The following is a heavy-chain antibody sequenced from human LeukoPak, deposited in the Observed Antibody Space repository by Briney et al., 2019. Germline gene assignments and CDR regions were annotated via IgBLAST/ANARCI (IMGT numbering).Heavy chain of an antibody. J-gene: IGHJ4*02. CDR2: IFPDDSDT. CDR1: GYSFNTYW. D-gene: IGHD5-24*01. CDR3: ARRSRDGYNYGLDY. V-gene: IGHV5-51*01. Sequence: KVSCKGSGYSFNTYWIAWVRQMPGKGLEWMGLIFPDDSDTRYSPSFQGQVTMSADKSISTVYLQWSSLETPDTAMYYCARRSRDGYNYGLDYWGQGTLVTVSS.